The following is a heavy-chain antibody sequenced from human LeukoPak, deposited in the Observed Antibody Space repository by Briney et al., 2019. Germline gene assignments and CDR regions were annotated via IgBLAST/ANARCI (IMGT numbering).Heavy chain of an antibody. D-gene: IGHD7-27*01. V-gene: IGHV3-48*03. Sequence: GGSLRLSCVQSGFTFSSYVSNWVRQAPGRGVEWISYISSAIYSKYYADSVKGRFTISRDNAKNALYLKMDSLRVEETALYYCASSLGPWDYWGQGILVTVSS. CDR1: GFTFSSYV. J-gene: IGHJ4*02. CDR3: ASSLGPWDY. CDR2: ISSAIYSK.